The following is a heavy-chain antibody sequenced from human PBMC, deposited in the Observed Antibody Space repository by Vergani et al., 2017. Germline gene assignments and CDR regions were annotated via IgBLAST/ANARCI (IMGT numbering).Heavy chain of an antibody. V-gene: IGHV3-43*01. CDR3: AKGTVTTGY. D-gene: IGHD4-17*01. Sequence: EVQLVESGGVVVQPGGSLRLSCAASGFTFDDYTMHWVRQAPGKGLEWVSLISWDGGSTYYADSVKGRFTISRDNSKNTLYLQMNSLRAEDTAVYYCAKGTVTTGYWGQGTLVTVSS. J-gene: IGHJ4*02. CDR1: GFTFDDYT. CDR2: ISWDGGST.